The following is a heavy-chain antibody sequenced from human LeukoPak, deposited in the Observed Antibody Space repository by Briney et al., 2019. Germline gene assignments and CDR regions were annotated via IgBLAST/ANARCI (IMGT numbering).Heavy chain of an antibody. CDR2: INHDGSFT. CDR1: GFTFSGYW. CDR3: TGAGPNWGIDY. V-gene: IGHV3-74*01. J-gene: IGHJ4*02. D-gene: IGHD7-27*01. Sequence: PGGSLRLSCAASGFTFSGYWMHWVRQSPGKGLVWVSLINHDGSFTSYADSVKGRFTISRDNAKNTLYVQMNSLRVDDTAVYYCTGAGPNWGIDYWGQGTLVTVSS.